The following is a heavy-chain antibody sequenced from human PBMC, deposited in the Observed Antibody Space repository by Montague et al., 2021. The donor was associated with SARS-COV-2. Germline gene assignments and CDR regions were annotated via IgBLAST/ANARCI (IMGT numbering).Heavy chain of an antibody. CDR3: AKKGGTTTDFDS. J-gene: IGHJ4*02. D-gene: IGHD1-1*01. V-gene: IGHV3-43*02. Sequence: FLRLSCAASGFTFDDFAMHWVRQVPGKGLEWISFVSGDGGSTYYAGSVKGRFTISRDNNKNSLYLQMNSLRTEDTALYYCAKKGGTTTDFDSWGQGTLVTVSS. CDR1: GFTFDDFA. CDR2: VSGDGGST.